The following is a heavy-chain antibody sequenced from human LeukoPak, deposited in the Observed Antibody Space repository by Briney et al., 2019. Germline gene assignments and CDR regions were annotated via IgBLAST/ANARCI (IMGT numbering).Heavy chain of an antibody. V-gene: IGHV1-18*01. Sequence: ASVKVSCKTSGYIFNNYGISWVRQAPGQGLEWMGWIGTYKGDTNYPQKFQGRVTMTTETSTSTAYMGLRSLRSDDTAVYYCAREGHYDSSGYLPDYWGQGTLVTVSS. CDR2: IGTYKGDT. D-gene: IGHD3-22*01. J-gene: IGHJ4*02. CDR3: AREGHYDSSGYLPDY. CDR1: GYIFNNYG.